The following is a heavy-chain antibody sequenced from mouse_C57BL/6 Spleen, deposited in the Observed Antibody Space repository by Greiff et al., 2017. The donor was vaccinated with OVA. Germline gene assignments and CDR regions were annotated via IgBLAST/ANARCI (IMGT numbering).Heavy chain of an antibody. D-gene: IGHD1-1*01. Sequence: QVQLQQPGAELVMPGASVKLSCKASGYTFTSYWMHWVKQRPGQGLEWIGEIDPSDSYTNYNQKFKGKSTLTVDKSSSTAYMQLSSLTSEDSAVYYCATITTLVAPNSYYYAMDYWGQGTSVTVSS. V-gene: IGHV1-69*01. CDR1: GYTFTSYW. CDR3: ATITTLVAPNSYYYAMDY. J-gene: IGHJ4*01. CDR2: IDPSDSYT.